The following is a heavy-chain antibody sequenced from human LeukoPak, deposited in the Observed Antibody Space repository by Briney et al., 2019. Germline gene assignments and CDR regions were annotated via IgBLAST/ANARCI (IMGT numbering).Heavy chain of an antibody. J-gene: IGHJ4*02. CDR2: INHSGST. Sequence: SETLSLTCAVYGGSFSGYYWSWIRQPPGKGLEWIGEINHSGSTNYNPSLKSRVTISVDTSKNQFSLKLSSVTAADTAVYYCATSNGYMKGQFDYWGQGTLVTVSS. CDR1: GGSFSGYY. CDR3: ATSNGYMKGQFDY. D-gene: IGHD5-12*01. V-gene: IGHV4-34*01.